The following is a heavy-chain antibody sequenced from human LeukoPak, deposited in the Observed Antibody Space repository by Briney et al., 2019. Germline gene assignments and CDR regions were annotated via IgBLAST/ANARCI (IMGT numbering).Heavy chain of an antibody. D-gene: IGHD4-17*01. J-gene: IGHJ5*02. CDR3: AKPIYGDYRFDP. CDR1: GYTFTSYG. V-gene: IGHV1-18*01. CDR2: ISAYNGNT. Sequence: ASVKVSCKASGYTFTSYGISWVRQAPGQGLEWMGWISAYNGNTNYAQKLQGRVTMTTDTSTGTAYMELRSLRSDDTAVYYCAKPIYGDYRFDPWGQGTLVTVSS.